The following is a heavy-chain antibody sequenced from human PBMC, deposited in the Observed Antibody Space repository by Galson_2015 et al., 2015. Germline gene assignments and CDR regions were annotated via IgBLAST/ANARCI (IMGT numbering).Heavy chain of an antibody. Sequence: VSCKASGYTFTSYGISWVRQAPGQGLEWMAWISTYNGNTNYAQKLQDRVTVTIDTSTSTAYMELRSLRSDDTAVYYCVRDDDYTFWVWGQGTLVTVSS. V-gene: IGHV1-18*01. CDR3: VRDDDYTFWV. CDR2: ISTYNGNT. J-gene: IGHJ4*02. D-gene: IGHD4-11*01. CDR1: GYTFTSYG.